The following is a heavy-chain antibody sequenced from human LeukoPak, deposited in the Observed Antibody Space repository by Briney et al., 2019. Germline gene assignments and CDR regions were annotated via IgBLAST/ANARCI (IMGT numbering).Heavy chain of an antibody. CDR3: ARSVHYYYYYMDV. CDR2: ISSNGGST. J-gene: IGHJ6*03. V-gene: IGHV3-64*01. CDR1: GFTFSSYA. Sequence: PGGSLRLSCAASGFTFSSYAMHWVRQAPGKGLEYVSAISSNGGSTYYANSVKGRFTISRDNSKNTLYLQMGSLRAEDMAVYYCARSVHYYYYYMDVWGTGTTVTVSS.